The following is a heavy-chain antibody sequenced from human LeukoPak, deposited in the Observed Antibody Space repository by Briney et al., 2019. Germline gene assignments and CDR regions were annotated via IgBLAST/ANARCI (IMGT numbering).Heavy chain of an antibody. Sequence: GGSLRLSCAASGFTFSSYGMSWVRQAPGKGLEWVSAISGSPPATYYAESVKGRFTISRDNSKNTLFLQMNSLRAEDTAVFYCAKRPGYTTGWFFDFWGQGTLVTVSS. D-gene: IGHD6-19*01. V-gene: IGHV3-23*01. CDR3: AKRPGYTTGWFFDF. J-gene: IGHJ4*02. CDR2: ISGSPPAT. CDR1: GFTFSSYG.